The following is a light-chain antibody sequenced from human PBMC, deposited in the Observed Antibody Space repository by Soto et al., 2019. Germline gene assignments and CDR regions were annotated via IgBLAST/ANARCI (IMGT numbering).Light chain of an antibody. CDR1: QSVGSN. V-gene: IGKV3-15*01. CDR3: QHYNTRPPWT. J-gene: IGKJ1*01. CDR2: GAS. Sequence: EIVMTQSPATLSVSPGERATLSCRASQSVGSNLAWYQQKPGQAPRLLMYGASTRATGIPARFSGSGSGAEFPLTISSLQSEDFAVYYCQHYNTRPPWTFGQGTKVQIK.